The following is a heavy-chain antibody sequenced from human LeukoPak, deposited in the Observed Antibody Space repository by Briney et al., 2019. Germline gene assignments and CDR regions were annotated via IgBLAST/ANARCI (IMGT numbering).Heavy chain of an antibody. D-gene: IGHD3-22*01. CDR2: INHSGST. Sequence: SEALSLTCAVYGGSFSGYYWSWIRQPPGKGLEWIGEINHSGSTNYNPSLKSRVTISVDTSKNQFSLKLSSVTAADTAVYYCARTSIYYNSSGYRSWGQGTLVTVSS. J-gene: IGHJ5*02. CDR1: GGSFSGYY. CDR3: ARTSIYYNSSGYRS. V-gene: IGHV4-34*01.